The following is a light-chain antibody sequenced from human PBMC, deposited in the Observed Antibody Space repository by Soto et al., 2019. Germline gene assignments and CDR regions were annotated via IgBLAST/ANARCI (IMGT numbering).Light chain of an antibody. CDR1: SSDIGGYNY. CDR3: SSYAGSNNFVL. CDR2: DVN. J-gene: IGLJ2*01. Sequence: QSALTQPPSASGSPGQSVTICCTGTSSDIGGYNYVSWYQQHPGKAPKLMIYDVNKRPSGVPDRFSGSKSGNTASLTVSGLQAEDEADYYCSSYAGSNNFVLFGGGTKLTVL. V-gene: IGLV2-8*01.